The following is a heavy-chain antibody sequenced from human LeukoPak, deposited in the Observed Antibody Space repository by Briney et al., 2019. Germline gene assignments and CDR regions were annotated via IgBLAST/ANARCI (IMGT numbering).Heavy chain of an antibody. Sequence: PSETLSLTCTVSGGSISSDYWSWIRQPPGKGLEWIGYIHYSGRTYYNPSLKSRITISVDTSKNQFSLKLSSVTAADTAVYYCARGFYSPHYWGQGTLVSASS. V-gene: IGHV4-59*01. CDR2: IHYSGRT. J-gene: IGHJ4*02. CDR3: ARGFYSPHY. CDR1: GGSISSDY. D-gene: IGHD4-11*01.